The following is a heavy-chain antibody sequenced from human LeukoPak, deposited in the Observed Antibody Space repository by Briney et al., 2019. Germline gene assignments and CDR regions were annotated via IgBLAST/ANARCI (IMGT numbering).Heavy chain of an antibody. CDR3: ASRYRVRWYYYDSSGYRWFDP. Sequence: PSETLSLTCAVYGGSFSGYYWSWIRQPPGKGLEWIGEINHSGSTNYNPSLKSRVTISVDTSKNQFSLKLSSVTAADTAVYYCASRYRVRWYYYDSSGYRWFDPWGQGTLVTVSS. J-gene: IGHJ5*02. V-gene: IGHV4-34*01. CDR1: GGSFSGYY. D-gene: IGHD3-22*01. CDR2: INHSGST.